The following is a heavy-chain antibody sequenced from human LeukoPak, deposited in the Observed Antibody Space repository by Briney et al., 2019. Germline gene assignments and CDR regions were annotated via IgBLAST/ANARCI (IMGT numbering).Heavy chain of an antibody. CDR3: ASGILYCSSTSCYDY. V-gene: IGHV1-2*02. CDR1: GYTFTGYY. D-gene: IGHD2-2*01. CDR2: INPNRGGT. Sequence: ASVKVSCKASGYTFTGYYMHWVRQAPGQGLEWMGWINPNRGGTNYAQKFQGRVTMTRDTSISTAYMELSRLRSDDTAVYYCASGILYCSSTSCYDYWGQGTLVTVSS. J-gene: IGHJ4*02.